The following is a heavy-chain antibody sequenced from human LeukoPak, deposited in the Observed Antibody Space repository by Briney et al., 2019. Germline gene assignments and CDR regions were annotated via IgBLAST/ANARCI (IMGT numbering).Heavy chain of an antibody. CDR3: ARFVAVVSSSWSPSGYYGMDV. J-gene: IGHJ6*02. D-gene: IGHD6-13*01. CDR2: INPNSGGT. CDR1: GYTFTGYY. V-gene: IGHV1-2*02. Sequence: ASVKVSCKASGYTFTGYYMHWVRQAPGQGLEWMGWINPNSGGTNYAQKFQGRVTTTRDTSISTAYMELSRLRSDDTAVYYCARFVAVVSSSWSPSGYYGMDVWGQGTTVTVSS.